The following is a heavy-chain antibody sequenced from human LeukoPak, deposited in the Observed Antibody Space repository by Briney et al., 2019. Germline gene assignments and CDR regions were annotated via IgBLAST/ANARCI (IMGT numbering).Heavy chain of an antibody. Sequence: ASVKVSCKASGYTFTSYGISWVRQAPGQGLEWMGWISAYNGNTNYAQKLQGRVTMTTDTSTSTAYMELRSLRSDDTAVYYCARENDYYDSSGYYIWGQGTLATVSS. V-gene: IGHV1-18*01. CDR1: GYTFTSYG. CDR3: ARENDYYDSSGYYI. CDR2: ISAYNGNT. J-gene: IGHJ4*02. D-gene: IGHD3-22*01.